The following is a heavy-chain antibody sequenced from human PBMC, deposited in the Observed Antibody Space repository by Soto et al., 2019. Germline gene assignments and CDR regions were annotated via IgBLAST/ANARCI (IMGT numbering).Heavy chain of an antibody. CDR3: TRPSVGKPYNWFDP. CDR2: IRSKANSYAT. Sequence: EVQLVESGGGLVQPGGSLKLSCAASGFTFSGSAMHWVRQASGKGLEWVGRIRSKANSYATAYAASVKGRFTISRDDSKNTAYLQMNSLKTEDTAVYYCTRPSVGKPYNWFDPWGQGTLVTVSS. CDR1: GFTFSGSA. V-gene: IGHV3-73*01. J-gene: IGHJ5*02.